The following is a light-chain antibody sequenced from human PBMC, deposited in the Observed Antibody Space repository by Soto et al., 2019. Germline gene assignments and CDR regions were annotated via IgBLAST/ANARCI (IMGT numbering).Light chain of an antibody. CDR1: QSVSSSY. CDR2: GAS. Sequence: EIVLMQSPGTLSLSPGERATLSCRASQSVSSSYLAWYQHKPGQAPRLLIYGASTRATGIPDRFSGSRSGTDFTLTISRLEPEDFAVYFCQLYGSSRWTFGQGTKVDI. CDR3: QLYGSSRWT. J-gene: IGKJ1*01. V-gene: IGKV3-20*01.